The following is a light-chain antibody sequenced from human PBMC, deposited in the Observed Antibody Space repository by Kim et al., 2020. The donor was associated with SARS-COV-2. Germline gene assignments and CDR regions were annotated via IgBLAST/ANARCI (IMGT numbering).Light chain of an antibody. CDR1: SSDVGGYNY. Sequence: QSITISCTGTSSDVGGYNYVSWYQQHPGKAPKLMIYDVRNRPSGVSNRFSGSKSGNTASLTISGLQAEDEADYYCSSYTSSSTLVVFGGGTQLT. V-gene: IGLV2-14*03. CDR2: DVR. J-gene: IGLJ2*01. CDR3: SSYTSSSTLVV.